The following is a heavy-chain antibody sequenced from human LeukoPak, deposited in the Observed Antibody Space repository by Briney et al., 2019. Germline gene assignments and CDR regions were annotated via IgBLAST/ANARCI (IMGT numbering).Heavy chain of an antibody. J-gene: IGHJ1*01. CDR2: FNSDGRST. V-gene: IGHV3-74*01. CDR1: GFTFSTYW. CDR3: AREYGDYAYFQH. D-gene: IGHD4-17*01. Sequence: PGGSLRLSCSSSGFTFSTYWMHWVRQAPGKGLVWVSRFNSDGRSTHYADSVKGRFTISRDNSKNTLYLQMNSLRAEDTAVYYCAREYGDYAYFQHWGQGTLVTVSS.